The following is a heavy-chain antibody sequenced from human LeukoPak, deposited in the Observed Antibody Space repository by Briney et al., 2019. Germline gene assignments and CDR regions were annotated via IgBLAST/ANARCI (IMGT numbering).Heavy chain of an antibody. V-gene: IGHV1-18*01. CDR2: ISAYSGNT. CDR3: ARNPLGGDDYDNRGYRFDY. CDR1: GYTFTSYG. D-gene: IGHD3-22*01. J-gene: IGHJ4*02. Sequence: GASVKVPCKASGYTFTSYGINWVRQAPGQGLEWMGWISAYSGNTNYAQKLQGRVTMTIDTSTSTAYMELRSLRSDDTAIYYCARNPLGGDDYDNRGYRFDYWGQGTLVTVSS.